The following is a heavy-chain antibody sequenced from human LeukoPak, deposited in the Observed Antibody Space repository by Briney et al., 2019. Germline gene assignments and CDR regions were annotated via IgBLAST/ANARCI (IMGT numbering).Heavy chain of an antibody. D-gene: IGHD3-22*01. Sequence: PGGSLRLSCAASGFTFSSYEMNWVRQAPGKGLEWVSYISSSGSTIYYADSVKGRFTISRDNAKNSLYLQMNSLRAEDTAVYYCGRDGYYYDSSGYSPFDYWGQGTLVTVSS. CDR2: ISSSGSTI. J-gene: IGHJ4*02. CDR1: GFTFSSYE. CDR3: GRDGYYYDSSGYSPFDY. V-gene: IGHV3-48*03.